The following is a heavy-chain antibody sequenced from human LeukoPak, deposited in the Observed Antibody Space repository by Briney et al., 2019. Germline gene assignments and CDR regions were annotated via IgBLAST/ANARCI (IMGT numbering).Heavy chain of an antibody. CDR2: LNQSGIT. J-gene: IGHJ4*02. CDR1: GFTFSIAW. Sequence: PGGSLRPSCAASGFTFSIAWMSWVRQAPGKGLEWIGELNQSGITNYNPSLKTRVTISVDTSKNQLSLKLRSVTAADTAVYYCARDDRRYCSGGTCYSRDYWGQGTLVTVSS. D-gene: IGHD2-15*01. CDR3: ARDDRRYCSGGTCYSRDY. V-gene: IGHV4-34*01.